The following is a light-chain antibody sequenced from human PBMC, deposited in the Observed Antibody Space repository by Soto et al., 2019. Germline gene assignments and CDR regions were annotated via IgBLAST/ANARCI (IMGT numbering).Light chain of an antibody. Sequence: EIVLTQSPATLSLSPGERATLSCRASQSVSKYLAWYQKKPGQAPRLLIYDASDRATGIPARFSGSGSGTDFTLTISRLEPEDSAVYYCQQRSNGPPRYIFGQGTKLEIK. J-gene: IGKJ2*01. CDR3: QQRSNGPPRYI. CDR2: DAS. CDR1: QSVSKY. V-gene: IGKV3-11*01.